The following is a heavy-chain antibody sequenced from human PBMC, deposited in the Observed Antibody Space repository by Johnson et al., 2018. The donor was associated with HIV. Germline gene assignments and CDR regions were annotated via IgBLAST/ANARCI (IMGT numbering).Heavy chain of an antibody. J-gene: IGHJ3*02. D-gene: IGHD3-9*01. V-gene: IGHV3-74*02. CDR3: ARAPSRLRYFDWSEDAFDI. CDR2: INSDGSST. Sequence: EVQLVESGGGLVQPGGSLRLSCAASGFTVSSNYMSWVRQAPGKGLVWVSRINSDGSSTSYADSVKGRFTISRDNAKNTLYLQMNSLRAEDTAVYYCARAPSRLRYFDWSEDAFDIWGQGTMVTVSS. CDR1: GFTVSSNY.